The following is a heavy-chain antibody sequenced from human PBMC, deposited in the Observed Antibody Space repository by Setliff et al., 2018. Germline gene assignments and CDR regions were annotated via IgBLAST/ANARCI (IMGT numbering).Heavy chain of an antibody. CDR3: FGAGTCSY. Sequence: PGGSLRLSCAASGVTVSAYDMSWVRQAPGKGLEWLASINPHASEKYYADSVKGRFTISRDNAKNSLSLQMNNLRTEDTAVYYCFGAGTCSYWGQGTLVTVSS. D-gene: IGHD3-10*01. CDR1: GVTVSAYD. CDR2: INPHASEK. V-gene: IGHV3-7*01. J-gene: IGHJ4*02.